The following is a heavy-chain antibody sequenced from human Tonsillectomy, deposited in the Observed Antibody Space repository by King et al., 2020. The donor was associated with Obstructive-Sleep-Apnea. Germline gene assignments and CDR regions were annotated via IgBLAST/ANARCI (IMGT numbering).Heavy chain of an antibody. D-gene: IGHD3-16*01. Sequence: VQLVESGGGLVQPWRSLRLSCTASGFNFGDYGMSWFRQAPGKGLEWVSFIRRQAYGGTAEYAASVRGRFTISRDVSKGIAYLQMNSLKTEDTAVYYCSRVMDDYVWGSYYYWGQGTLVTVSS. V-gene: IGHV3-49*03. CDR3: SRVMDDYVWGSYYY. CDR1: GFNFGDYG. CDR2: IRRQAYGGTA. J-gene: IGHJ4*02.